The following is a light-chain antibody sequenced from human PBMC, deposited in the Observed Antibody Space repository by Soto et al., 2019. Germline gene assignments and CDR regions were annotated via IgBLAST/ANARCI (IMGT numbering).Light chain of an antibody. Sequence: EVVLTQSPVTLSLSPGERATLSCRASQSFRGLLAWYQQKPGQAPRLLIYDASNRATGIPARFSGSGSGTDFTLTISSLQSEDFAVYYCQQYNNWPLTFGQGTKVDIK. J-gene: IGKJ1*01. CDR1: QSFRGL. CDR2: DAS. CDR3: QQYNNWPLT. V-gene: IGKV3-11*01.